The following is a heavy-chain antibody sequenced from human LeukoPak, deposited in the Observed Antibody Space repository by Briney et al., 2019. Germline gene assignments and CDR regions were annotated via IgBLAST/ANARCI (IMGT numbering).Heavy chain of an antibody. V-gene: IGHV3-30*18. J-gene: IGHJ4*02. CDR3: AKDRDIVATYFDY. CDR1: GFTFSSYG. D-gene: IGHD5-12*01. CDR2: ISYDGSNK. Sequence: GRSLRLSCAASGFTFSSYGMHWDRQAPGKGLEWVAVISYDGSNKYYGDSVKGRFTISRDNSKNTLYLQMNSLRAEDTAVYYCAKDRDIVATYFDYWGQGTLVTVSS.